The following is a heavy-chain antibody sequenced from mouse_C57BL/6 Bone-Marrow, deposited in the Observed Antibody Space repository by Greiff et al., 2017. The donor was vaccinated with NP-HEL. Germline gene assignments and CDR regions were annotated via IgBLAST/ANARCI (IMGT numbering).Heavy chain of an antibody. Sequence: QVQLKESGPELVKPGASVKISCKASGYSFTSYYIHWVKQRPGQGLEWIGWIYPGSGNTKYNEKFKGKATLTADTSSSTAYMQLSSLTSEDSAVYYCARRDGSSYFDHWGQGTTLTVSS. CDR1: GYSFTSYY. J-gene: IGHJ2*01. CDR2: IYPGSGNT. V-gene: IGHV1-66*01. CDR3: ARRDGSSYFDH. D-gene: IGHD1-1*01.